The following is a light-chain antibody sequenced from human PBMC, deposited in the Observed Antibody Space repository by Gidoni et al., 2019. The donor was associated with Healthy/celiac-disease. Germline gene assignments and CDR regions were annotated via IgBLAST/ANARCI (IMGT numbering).Light chain of an antibody. CDR1: QSVSSSY. V-gene: IGKV3-20*01. CDR3: QQYGSSPRFT. Sequence: EIALTQSPGTLSLSPGERATLSCRASQSVSSSYLAWYQQKPGQAPRLLIYGASSRATGIPDRFSGSGSGTDFTLTISRLEPEDFAVYYCQQYGSSPRFTFGPXTKVDIK. CDR2: GAS. J-gene: IGKJ3*01.